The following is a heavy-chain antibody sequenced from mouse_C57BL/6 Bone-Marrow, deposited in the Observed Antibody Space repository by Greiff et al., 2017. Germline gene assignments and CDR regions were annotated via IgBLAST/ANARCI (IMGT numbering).Heavy chain of an antibody. CDR1: GYTFTDHT. J-gene: IGHJ4*01. D-gene: IGHD1-1*01. Sequence: VKLVESDAELVKPGASVKISCKVSGYTFTDHTIHWMKQRPEQGLEWIGYIYPRDGSTKYNEKFKGKATLTADKSSSTAYMQLNSLTSEDSAVYFCARRDYYGSSFAMDYWGQGTSVTVSS. CDR2: IYPRDGST. V-gene: IGHV1-78*01. CDR3: ARRDYYGSSFAMDY.